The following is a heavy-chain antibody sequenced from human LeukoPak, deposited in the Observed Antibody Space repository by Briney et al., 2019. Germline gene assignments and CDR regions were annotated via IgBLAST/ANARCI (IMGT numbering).Heavy chain of an antibody. V-gene: IGHV3-43*02. CDR3: VRDTRPPF. Sequence: GGSLRLPCEASGFTFGNYPMHWIRQAPGKSPEWVSFISGDGATTRYGDSVQGRFTISRDNSKNSLCLQMNSLKTDDSALYYCVRDTRPPFWGQGTLVTVSS. CDR1: GFTFGNYP. J-gene: IGHJ4*02. D-gene: IGHD6-6*01. CDR2: ISGDGATT.